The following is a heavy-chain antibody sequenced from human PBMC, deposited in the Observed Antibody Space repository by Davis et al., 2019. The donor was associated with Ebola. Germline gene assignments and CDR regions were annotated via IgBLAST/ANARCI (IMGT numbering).Heavy chain of an antibody. CDR1: GYTFTSYG. CDR2: INPSGGST. Sequence: ASVKVSCKASGYTFTSYGISWVRQAPGQGLEWMGIINPSGGSTSYAQKFQGRVTMTRDTSTSTVYMELSSLRSEDTAVYYCARDANGAPFDYWGQGTLVTVSS. CDR3: ARDANGAPFDY. V-gene: IGHV1-46*01. D-gene: IGHD2-8*01. J-gene: IGHJ4*02.